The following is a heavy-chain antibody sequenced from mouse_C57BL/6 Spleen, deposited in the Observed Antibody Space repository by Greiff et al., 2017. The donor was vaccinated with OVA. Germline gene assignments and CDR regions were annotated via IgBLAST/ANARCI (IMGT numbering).Heavy chain of an antibody. Sequence: VQLVESGAELVKPGASVKLSCKASGYTFTEYTIHWVKQRSGQGLEWIGWFYPGSGSIKYNEKFKDKATLTADKSSSTVYMELSRLTSEDSAVYFCARHEDLDYGNYEDPDYYAMDYWGQGTSVTVSS. D-gene: IGHD2-1*01. CDR2: FYPGSGSI. CDR3: ARHEDLDYGNYEDPDYYAMDY. CDR1: GYTFTEYT. J-gene: IGHJ4*01. V-gene: IGHV1-62-2*01.